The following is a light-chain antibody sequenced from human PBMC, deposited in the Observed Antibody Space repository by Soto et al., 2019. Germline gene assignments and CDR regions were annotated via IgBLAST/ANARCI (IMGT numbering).Light chain of an antibody. CDR3: QQDDSSLT. Sequence: EIVLTQSPGSLSLSPGERATLSCRASQSVDSRFFAWYQQRPGQAPRLLIYGASRRATGIPDRFTGSGSGPDFTLTISGLEPEDFAVYYCQQDDSSLTFGLGTKVEIK. V-gene: IGKV3-20*01. CDR2: GAS. CDR1: QSVDSRF. J-gene: IGKJ1*01.